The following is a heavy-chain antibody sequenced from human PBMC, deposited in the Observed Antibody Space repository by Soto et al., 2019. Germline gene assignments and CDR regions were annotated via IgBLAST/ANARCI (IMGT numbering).Heavy chain of an antibody. CDR1: GGSFSGYY. V-gene: IGHV4-34*01. J-gene: IGHJ4*02. D-gene: IGHD3-16*01. CDR2: INHSGST. Sequence: SETLSLTCAVYGGSFSGYYWSWIRQPPGKGLEWIGEINHSGSTNYNPSLKSRVTISVDTSKNQFSLKLSSVTAADTAVYYCASVAPHLPKYDVKDYWGQGTLVTVSS. CDR3: ASVAPHLPKYDVKDY.